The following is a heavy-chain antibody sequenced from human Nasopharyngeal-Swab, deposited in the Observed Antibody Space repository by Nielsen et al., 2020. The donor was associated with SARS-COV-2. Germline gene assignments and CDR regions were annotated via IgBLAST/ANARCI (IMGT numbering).Heavy chain of an antibody. V-gene: IGHV3-30*18. D-gene: IGHD6-19*01. CDR1: GFTFSSYG. J-gene: IGHJ3*02. CDR2: ISYDGSNK. Sequence: GESLKISCAASGFTFSSYGMDWVRQAPGKGLEWVAVISYDGSNKYYADSVKGRFTISRDNSKNTLYLQMNSLRAEDTAVYYCAKVKGSSGFNAFDIWGQGTMVTVSS. CDR3: AKVKGSSGFNAFDI.